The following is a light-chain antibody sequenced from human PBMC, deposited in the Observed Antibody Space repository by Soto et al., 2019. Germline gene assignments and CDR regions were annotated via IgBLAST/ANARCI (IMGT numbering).Light chain of an antibody. Sequence: DIQMTQSPSSLSASVGDRVTITCRASQSISTYVNWYQQKPGQAPNLLISAASTLRSWVPSRFSGSGTGTDFTLTINNLQPEDFATYYCQQSYNVPITFGQGTRLDIK. CDR2: AAS. J-gene: IGKJ5*01. CDR1: QSISTY. V-gene: IGKV1-39*01. CDR3: QQSYNVPIT.